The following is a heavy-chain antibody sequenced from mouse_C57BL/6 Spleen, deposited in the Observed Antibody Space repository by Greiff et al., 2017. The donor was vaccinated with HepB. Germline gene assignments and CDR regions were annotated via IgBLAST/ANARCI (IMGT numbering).Heavy chain of an antibody. CDR3: AREDLYGSSYGFAY. V-gene: IGHV1-18*01. Sequence: EVQLQQSGPELVKPGASVKIPCKASGYTFTDYNMDWVKQSHGKSLEWIGDINPNNGGTIYNQKFKGKATLTVDKSSSTAYMELRSLTSEDTAVYYCAREDLYGSSYGFAYWGQGTLVTVSA. J-gene: IGHJ3*01. D-gene: IGHD1-1*01. CDR1: GYTFTDYN. CDR2: INPNNGGT.